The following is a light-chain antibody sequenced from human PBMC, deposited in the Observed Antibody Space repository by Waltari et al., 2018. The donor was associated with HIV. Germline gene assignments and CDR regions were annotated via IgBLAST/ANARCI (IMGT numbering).Light chain of an antibody. CDR3: SSYTSSSTLV. Sequence: QSALTQPASVSGSPGQSLTISCAGTSSAVGGYNYVSWYQQHPGKAPKLLIYDVSNRPSGVSNRFSGSKSGNTASLTISGLQAEDEADYYCSSYTSSSTLVFATGTKVTVL. CDR1: SSAVGGYNY. V-gene: IGLV2-14*03. CDR2: DVS. J-gene: IGLJ1*01.